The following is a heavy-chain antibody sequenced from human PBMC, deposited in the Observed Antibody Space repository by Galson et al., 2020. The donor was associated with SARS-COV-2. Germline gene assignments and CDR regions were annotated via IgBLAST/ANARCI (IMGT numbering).Heavy chain of an antibody. V-gene: IGHV3-53*01. CDR3: ARGGFPAYVWYAYGDYALDY. CDR1: GFTVSSNY. CDR2: IYSGGST. D-gene: IGHD4-17*01. Sequence: LSLTCAASGFTVSSNYMSWVRQAPGKGLEWVSVIYSGGSTYYADSVKGRFTISRDNSKNTLYLQMNSLRAEDTAVYYCARGGFPAYVWYAYGDYALDYWGQGTLVTVSS. J-gene: IGHJ4*02.